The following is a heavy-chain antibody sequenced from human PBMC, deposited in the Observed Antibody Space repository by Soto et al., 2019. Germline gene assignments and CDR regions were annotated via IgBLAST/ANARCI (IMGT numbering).Heavy chain of an antibody. V-gene: IGHV1-2*02. J-gene: IGHJ4*01. CDR1: GYAFSAYY. Sequence: QVQLVQSGAEVKRPGASVKVSCQASGYAFSAYYIHWVRQAPGQGLVWMGWVNPHTGDSKYTEIFKGRVTLTSDTSTNTSYMDLTSLTSADTAVYYCARRHGARSNVFRSAFPLDFWGQGTLVAVSS. CDR2: VNPHTGDS. CDR3: ARRHGARSNVFRSAFPLDF. D-gene: IGHD3-3*01.